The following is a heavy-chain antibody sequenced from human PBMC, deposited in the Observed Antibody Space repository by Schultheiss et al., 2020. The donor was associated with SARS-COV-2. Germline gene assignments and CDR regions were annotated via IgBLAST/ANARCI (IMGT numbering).Heavy chain of an antibody. V-gene: IGHV3-23*01. D-gene: IGHD6-13*01. CDR3: AKDRWGVSSSPFDY. Sequence: GESLKISCAASGFTFSSYAMSWVRQAPGKGLEWVSAISGSGGSTYYADSVKGRFTISRDNSKNTLYLQMNSLRAEDTAVYYCAKDRWGVSSSPFDYWGQGTLVTVSS. J-gene: IGHJ4*02. CDR1: GFTFSSYA. CDR2: ISGSGGST.